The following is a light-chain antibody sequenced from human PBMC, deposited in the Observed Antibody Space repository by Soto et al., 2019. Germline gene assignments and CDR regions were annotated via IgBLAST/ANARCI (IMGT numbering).Light chain of an antibody. V-gene: IGKV1-39*01. CDR3: QQTYSSLWT. CDR2: AAS. CDR1: QTITTY. J-gene: IGKJ1*01. Sequence: DIQMPQSPSSLSASVGDRVTISCRASQTITTYLNWSQQKPGKAPKLLIYAASSLHSGVPSRFSGSGSGTDFTLTISSLQPEYFAAYYGQQTYSSLWTFGQGTKLEIK.